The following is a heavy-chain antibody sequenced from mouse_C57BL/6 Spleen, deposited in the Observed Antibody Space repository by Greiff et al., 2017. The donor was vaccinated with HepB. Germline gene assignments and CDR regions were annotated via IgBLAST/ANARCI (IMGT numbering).Heavy chain of an antibody. CDR3: ARGDSTHAMDY. CDR2: INPYNGGT. J-gene: IGHJ4*01. D-gene: IGHD2-5*01. Sequence: EVKLQQSGPVLVKPGASVKMSCKASGYTFTDYYMNWVKQSHGKSLEWIGVINPYNGGTSYNQKFKGKATLTVDKSSSTAYMELNSLTSEDSAVYYCARGDSTHAMDYWGQGTSVTVSS. CDR1: GYTFTDYY. V-gene: IGHV1-19*01.